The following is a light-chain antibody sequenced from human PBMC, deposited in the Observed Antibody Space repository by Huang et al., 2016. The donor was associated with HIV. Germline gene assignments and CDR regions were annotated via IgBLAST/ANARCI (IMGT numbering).Light chain of an antibody. CDR3: QQYYSYRT. CDR2: AAS. V-gene: IGKV1-8*01. J-gene: IGKJ1*01. CDR1: QDINNF. Sequence: AIRMTQSPSSLSASTGDRVNITCRASQDINNFLAWYQQKPGKAPNLLIYAASILDTGFPSRFSGSGSGTEFNLSISCLQSEDFATYYCQQYYSYRTFGQGTQVEIK.